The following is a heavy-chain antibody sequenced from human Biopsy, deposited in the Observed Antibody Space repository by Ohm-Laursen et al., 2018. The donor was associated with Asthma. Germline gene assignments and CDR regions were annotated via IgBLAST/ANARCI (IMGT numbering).Heavy chain of an antibody. J-gene: IGHJ6*02. CDR1: PGSFSGFF. CDR2: TNEGGVT. V-gene: IGHV4-34*01. CDR3: ARGPELDV. Sequence: PGTLSLTCHVYPGSFSGFFWTWIRQSPGKGLEWIGETNEGGVTNNNPSLKSRVIISIDAYWNRVSLKLTSVTAADTAVYYCARGPELDVWGQGTTVTVSS.